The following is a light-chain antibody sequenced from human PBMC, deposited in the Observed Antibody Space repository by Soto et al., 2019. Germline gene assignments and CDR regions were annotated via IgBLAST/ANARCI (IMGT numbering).Light chain of an antibody. CDR2: LGS. J-gene: IGKJ2*01. CDR3: MQARQTPFT. V-gene: IGKV2-28*01. Sequence: DIVMTQSPLSLPVTPGEPASISCRSSQSLLHSNGNNYLDWYLQKPGQSQQLLIYLGSTRASGVPDRFSGSGADTYFTLKITKVEAEDVGIYYCMQARQTPFTFGHGTKLEVK. CDR1: QSLLHSNGNNY.